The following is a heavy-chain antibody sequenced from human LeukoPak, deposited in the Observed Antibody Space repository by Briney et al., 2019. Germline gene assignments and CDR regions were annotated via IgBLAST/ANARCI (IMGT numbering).Heavy chain of an antibody. Sequence: PSETLSLTCTVSGGSISSYYWSWIRQPPGKGLEWIGYIYYSGSTNYNLSLKSRVTISVDTSKNQFSLKLSSVTAADTAVYYCARVGYSYGYGGDYWGQGTLVTVSS. J-gene: IGHJ4*02. CDR2: IYYSGST. V-gene: IGHV4-59*12. CDR1: GGSISSYY. D-gene: IGHD5-18*01. CDR3: ARVGYSYGYGGDY.